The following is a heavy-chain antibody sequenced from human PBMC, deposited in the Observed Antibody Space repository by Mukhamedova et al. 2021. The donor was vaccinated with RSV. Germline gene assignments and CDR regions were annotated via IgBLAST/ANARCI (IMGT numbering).Heavy chain of an antibody. D-gene: IGHD5-18*01. Sequence: VRQAPGEGLEWVAVISYDGSNKYYADSVKGRFTISRDNSKNTLYLQMNSLRAEDTAVYYCARVGYSYSTPSDRPFDYWGQGTLVT. CDR3: ARVGYSYSTPSDRPFDY. CDR2: ISYDGSNK. J-gene: IGHJ4*02. V-gene: IGHV3-30-3*01.